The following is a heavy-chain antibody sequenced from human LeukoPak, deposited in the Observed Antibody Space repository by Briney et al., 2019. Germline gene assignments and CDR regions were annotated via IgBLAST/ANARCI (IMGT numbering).Heavy chain of an antibody. D-gene: IGHD3-3*01. CDR3: ARQSRPRFLEWSGANY. J-gene: IGHJ4*02. V-gene: IGHV1-18*01. Sequence: VASVKVSCKASGYTFTSYGISWVRQAPGQGLEWMGWISAYNGNTNYAQKLQGRVTMTTDTSTSTAYMELRSLRSDDTAVYYCARQSRPRFLEWSGANYWGQGTLVTVSS. CDR2: ISAYNGNT. CDR1: GYTFTSYG.